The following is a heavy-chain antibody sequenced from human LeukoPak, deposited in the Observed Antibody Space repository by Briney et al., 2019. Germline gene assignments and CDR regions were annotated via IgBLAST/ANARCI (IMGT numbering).Heavy chain of an antibody. Sequence: GGSPRLSCAASGFTFSNFAIHWVRQAPGKGLEWVAVILYDGRNKYYGDSVEGRFTISRDNSKNTVYLEMNSLRAEDTAVYYCAKDLMKTGYCSGASCYGRTDWGQGTLVTVSS. D-gene: IGHD2-15*01. CDR3: AKDLMKTGYCSGASCYGRTD. CDR1: GFTFSNFA. J-gene: IGHJ4*02. CDR2: ILYDGRNK. V-gene: IGHV3-30*18.